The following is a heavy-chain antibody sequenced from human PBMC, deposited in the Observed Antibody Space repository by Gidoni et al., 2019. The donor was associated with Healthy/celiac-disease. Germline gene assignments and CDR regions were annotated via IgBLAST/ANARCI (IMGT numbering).Heavy chain of an antibody. CDR1: GGSISSGGYY. CDR3: ARAYGSGTQGIFDY. V-gene: IGHV4-31*03. J-gene: IGHJ4*02. Sequence: QVQLQDSGPGLVKPSQTLSLTCTVSGGSISSGGYYWSWNRQHPGKGLEWIGYIYYSGSTYYNPSLKRRVTISVDTSKNQFSLKLSSVTAADTAVYYCARAYGSGTQGIFDYWGQGTLVTVSS. CDR2: IYYSGST. D-gene: IGHD3-10*01.